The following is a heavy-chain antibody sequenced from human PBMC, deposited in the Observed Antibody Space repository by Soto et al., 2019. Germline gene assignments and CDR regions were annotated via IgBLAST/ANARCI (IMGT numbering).Heavy chain of an antibody. CDR1: GFSLSTRGVG. CDR3: AYKTVRVISHDWFDP. J-gene: IGHJ5*02. V-gene: IGHV2-5*02. Sequence: QITLKESGPTLVKPTQTLTLTCTFSGFSLSTRGVGVGWIRQPPGKALEWLALIYWDDDKRYSPSLNSRLTSTKDTSKNQVVLTMTHRDPVDTATYYCAYKTVRVISHDWFDPWGQGTLVTVSS. CDR2: IYWDDDK. D-gene: IGHD3-3*02.